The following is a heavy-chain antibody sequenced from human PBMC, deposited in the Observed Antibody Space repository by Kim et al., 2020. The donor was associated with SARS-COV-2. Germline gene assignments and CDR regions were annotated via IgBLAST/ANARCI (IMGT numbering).Heavy chain of an antibody. Sequence: GGSLRLSCEASGFTFSNYWMSWVRQAPGKGLEWVANKKQDGSEKYYVDSVKGRFTISRDNGKNSLYLQMNSLRAEDTAVYYCARIDYYDSGYYHGYYFD. CDR2: KKQDGSEK. V-gene: IGHV3-7*01. CDR1: GFTFSNYW. D-gene: IGHD3-22*01. J-gene: IGHJ4*01. CDR3: ARIDYYDSGYYHGYYFD.